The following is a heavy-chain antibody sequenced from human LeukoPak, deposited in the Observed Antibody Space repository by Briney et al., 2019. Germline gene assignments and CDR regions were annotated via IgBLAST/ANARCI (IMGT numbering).Heavy chain of an antibody. Sequence: GGSLRLSCAASAFIFSSYWMYWVRQAPGKGLVWVSRINSDGTSTTYADFVKGRFTISRDNAKNTLYLQMNSLRAEDTAVYYCAREGSSHSMDVWGQGTTVTVSS. V-gene: IGHV3-74*01. CDR2: INSDGTST. CDR1: AFIFSSYW. J-gene: IGHJ6*02. CDR3: AREGSSHSMDV.